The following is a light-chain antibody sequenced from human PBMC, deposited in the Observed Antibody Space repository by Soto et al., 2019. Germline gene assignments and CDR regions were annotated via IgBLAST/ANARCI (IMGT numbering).Light chain of an antibody. J-gene: IGKJ3*01. V-gene: IGKV3-11*01. CDR1: QSVSSY. Sequence: VLTQSPSTVSLSPGERATLSCRASQSVSSYLAWYQQKPGQAPRLLIYDASNRATGIPARFSGSGSGTDFTLTISSLEPEDFAVYYCQQRSNWPLFGPGTKVDNK. CDR3: QQRSNWPL. CDR2: DAS.